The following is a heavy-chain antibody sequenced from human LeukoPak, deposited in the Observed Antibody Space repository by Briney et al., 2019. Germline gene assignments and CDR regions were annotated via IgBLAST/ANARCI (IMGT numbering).Heavy chain of an antibody. V-gene: IGHV3-49*04. J-gene: IGHJ4*02. CDR1: GFTFGDYA. D-gene: IGHD6-19*01. CDR3: TRGVAVAGLPQDY. Sequence: GGSLRLSCTASGFTFGDYAMSWVRQAPGKGPEWVGFIRSKAYGGTTEYAASVKGRFTISRDDSKSIAYLQMNSLKTEDTAVYYCTRGVAVAGLPQDYWGQGTLVTVSS. CDR2: IRSKAYGGTT.